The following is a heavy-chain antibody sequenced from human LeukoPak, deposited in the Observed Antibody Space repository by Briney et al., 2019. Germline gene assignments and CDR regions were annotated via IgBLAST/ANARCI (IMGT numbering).Heavy chain of an antibody. J-gene: IGHJ6*03. V-gene: IGHV4-34*01. CDR1: GGSLSGYY. Sequence: PSETLSLTCAVYGGSLSGYYWSWIRQPPGKGLEWIGEINHSGSTNYNPSLKSRVTISVDTSKNQFSLKLSSVTAADTAVYYCARVQYCSSTSCYTAGLYYYYMDVWGKGTTVTVSS. D-gene: IGHD2-2*02. CDR2: INHSGST. CDR3: ARVQYCSSTSCYTAGLYYYYMDV.